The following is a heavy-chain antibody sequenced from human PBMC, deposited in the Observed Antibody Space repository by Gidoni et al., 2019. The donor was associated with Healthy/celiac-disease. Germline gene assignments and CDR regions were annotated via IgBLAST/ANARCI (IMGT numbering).Heavy chain of an antibody. J-gene: IGHJ4*02. CDR1: GFPFSSYV. CDR2: KSYDGSNK. CDR3: AKADSGYDGGFDY. Sequence: QVQLVESGGGVVQPGRSLRLSCAASGFPFSSYVMHWVRQAPGKGLEWVAVKSYDGSNKYYADSVKGRFTISRDNSKNTLYLQMNSLRAEDTAVYYCAKADSGYDGGFDYWGQGTLVTVSS. V-gene: IGHV3-30*18. D-gene: IGHD5-12*01.